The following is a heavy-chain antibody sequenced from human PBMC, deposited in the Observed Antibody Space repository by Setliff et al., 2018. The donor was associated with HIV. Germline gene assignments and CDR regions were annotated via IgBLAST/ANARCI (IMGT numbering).Heavy chain of an antibody. J-gene: IGHJ6*04. CDR2: IFYSGST. Sequence: SETLSLTCTVSGDSISSGGYHWTWIRQHPGKGLEYIGYIFYSGSTYYNPSLKSRLTMSVDTSKNQFSLQLNSSTVADTAVYYCARTTYILHFFEWTPHSSVYYYRIDGWGKGTTVAVSS. CDR1: GDSISSGGYH. V-gene: IGHV4-31*03. CDR3: ARTTYILHFFEWTPHSSVYYYRIDG. D-gene: IGHD3-3*01.